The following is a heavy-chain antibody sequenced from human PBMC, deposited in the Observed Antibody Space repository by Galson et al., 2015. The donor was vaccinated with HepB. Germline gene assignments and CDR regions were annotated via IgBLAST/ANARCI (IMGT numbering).Heavy chain of an antibody. Sequence: SLRLSCAASGVAFSRSDMHWVRQAPGRGLEWVAIISYDGGKKYYAKSVQGRFTISRDNSKSTLFLLMNSMRSEDTAMYYCTRAVREPDSGYFDSWGQGALVTVSS. V-gene: IGHV3-30-3*01. CDR1: GVAFSRSD. CDR2: ISYDGGKK. J-gene: IGHJ4*02. CDR3: TRAVREPDSGYFDS. D-gene: IGHD1-14*01.